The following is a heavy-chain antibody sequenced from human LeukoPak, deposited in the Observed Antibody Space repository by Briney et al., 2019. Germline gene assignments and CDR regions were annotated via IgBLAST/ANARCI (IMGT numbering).Heavy chain of an antibody. V-gene: IGHV4-34*01. CDR1: GGSFSGYY. CDR2: INHSGST. CDR3: ARQPRSRRALLYYMDV. J-gene: IGHJ6*03. Sequence: SETLSLTCAVYGGSFSGYYWSWIRQPPGKGLEWIGEINHSGSTNYNPSLKSRVTISVDTSKNQFSLKLSSVTAADTAVYYCARQPRSRRALLYYMDVWGKGTTVTISS. D-gene: IGHD1-26*01.